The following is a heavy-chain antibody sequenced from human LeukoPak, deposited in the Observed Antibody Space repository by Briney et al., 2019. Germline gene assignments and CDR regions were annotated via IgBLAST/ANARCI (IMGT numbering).Heavy chain of an antibody. CDR1: GYTFSGYY. Sequence: ASVKVSSKASGYTFSGYYIHWVRQGPGQGLEWMGWINPNSGTNYAQNFQGRVTMTRDTSISTAYMELSRLRSDDTAVYYCAREEQHQRGRHFEYWGQGTLVTVSS. CDR2: INPNSGT. J-gene: IGHJ4*02. D-gene: IGHD6-13*01. CDR3: AREEQHQRGRHFEY. V-gene: IGHV1-2*02.